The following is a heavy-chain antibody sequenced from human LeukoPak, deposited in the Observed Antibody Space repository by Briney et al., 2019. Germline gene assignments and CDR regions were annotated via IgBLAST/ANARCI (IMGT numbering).Heavy chain of an antibody. J-gene: IGHJ4*02. D-gene: IGHD5-24*01. CDR1: GFTFSSYA. Sequence: GGSLRLSCAASGFTFSSYAMGWVRQAPGKGLEWVSTISGSGGSTYYADSVKGRFTISRDNATNSLYLQMNSLRAEDTAVYYCARVRGMANDYWGQGTLVTVSS. CDR3: ARVRGMANDY. V-gene: IGHV3-23*01. CDR2: ISGSGGST.